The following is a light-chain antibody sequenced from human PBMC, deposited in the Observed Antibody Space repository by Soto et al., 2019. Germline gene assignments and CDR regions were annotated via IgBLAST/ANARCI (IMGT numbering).Light chain of an antibody. CDR2: AAS. J-gene: IGKJ1*01. CDR1: QSISSY. CDR3: QQSYSTLTWT. Sequence: TQSPATLSLSPGERVTITCRASQSISSYLNWYQQKPGKAPKLLIYAASSLQSGVPSRFSGSGSGTDFTLTISSLQPEDFATYYCQQSYSTLTWTFGQGTKVDIK. V-gene: IGKV1-39*01.